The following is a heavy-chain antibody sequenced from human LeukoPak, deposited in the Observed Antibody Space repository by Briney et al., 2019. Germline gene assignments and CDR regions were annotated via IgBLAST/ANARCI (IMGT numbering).Heavy chain of an antibody. CDR2: INPNSGGT. CDR3: ARDGGYSSSWYQA. V-gene: IGHV1-2*02. Sequence: ASVKVSCKASGYTFTGYYMHWVRQAPGQGLEWMGWINPNSGGTNYAQKFQGRVTMTRDTPISTAYMELSRLRSDDTAVYYCARDGGYSSSWYQAWGQGTLVTVSS. J-gene: IGHJ5*02. D-gene: IGHD6-13*01. CDR1: GYTFTGYY.